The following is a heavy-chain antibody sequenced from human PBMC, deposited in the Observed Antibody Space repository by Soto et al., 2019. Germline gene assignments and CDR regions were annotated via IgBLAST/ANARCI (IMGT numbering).Heavy chain of an antibody. CDR2: INHSGST. Sequence: SETLSLTCAVYGGSFSGYYWSWIRQPPGKGLEWIGEINHSGSTNYNPSLKSRVTISVDTSKNQFSLKLSSVTAADTAVYYCASGGLHLGGLSYYMDVWGKGTTVTVSS. J-gene: IGHJ6*03. CDR3: ASGGLHLGGLSYYMDV. D-gene: IGHD3-16*02. CDR1: GGSFSGYY. V-gene: IGHV4-34*01.